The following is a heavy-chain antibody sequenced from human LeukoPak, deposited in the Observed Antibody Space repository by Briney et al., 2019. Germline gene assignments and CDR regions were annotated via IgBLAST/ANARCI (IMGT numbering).Heavy chain of an antibody. V-gene: IGHV1-8*01. CDR1: GYTFTSYD. D-gene: IGHD3-3*01. Sequence: ASVKVSCKASGYTFTSYDINWVRQATGQGLEWMGWMNPNSGNTGYAQKFQGRVTMNRNTSISTAYMELRSLRSEATAVYYCATKGYDFWSGYYYYYYGMDVWGQGTTVTVSS. J-gene: IGHJ6*02. CDR3: ATKGYDFWSGYYYYYYGMDV. CDR2: MNPNSGNT.